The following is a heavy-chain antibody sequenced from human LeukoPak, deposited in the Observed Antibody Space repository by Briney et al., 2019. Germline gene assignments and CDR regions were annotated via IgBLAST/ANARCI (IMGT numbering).Heavy chain of an antibody. Sequence: ASVKVSCKASGGTFSSYAISWVRQAPGQGLEWMGGIIPIFGTANYAQKFQGRVTITADESTSTAYMELSSLRSEDTAVYYCASRYDSSGYSNFDYWGQGTLVTVSS. CDR1: GGTFSSYA. CDR2: IIPIFGTA. V-gene: IGHV1-69*13. CDR3: ASRYDSSGYSNFDY. J-gene: IGHJ4*02. D-gene: IGHD3-22*01.